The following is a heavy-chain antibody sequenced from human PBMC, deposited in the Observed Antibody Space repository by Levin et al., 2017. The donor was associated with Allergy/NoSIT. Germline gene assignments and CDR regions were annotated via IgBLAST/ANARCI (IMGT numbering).Heavy chain of an antibody. CDR1: GFTFSSYG. V-gene: IGHV3-33*01. CDR2: IWYDRSNK. CDR3: ARDRYCTGGVCTMGDY. D-gene: IGHD2-8*02. Sequence: GGSLRLSCAASGFTFSSYGMHWVRQAPGKGLEWVAVIWYDRSNKYYADSVKGRFTISRDNSKNTLYLQMNSLRAEDTAVYYCARDRYCTGGVCTMGDYWGQGTLVTVSS. J-gene: IGHJ4*02.